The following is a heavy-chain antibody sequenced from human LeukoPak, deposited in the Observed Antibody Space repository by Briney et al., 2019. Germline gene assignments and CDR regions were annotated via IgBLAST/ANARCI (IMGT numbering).Heavy chain of an antibody. D-gene: IGHD2-15*01. J-gene: IGHJ4*02. CDR2: ISGSGSTR. CDR1: GFSFSSYE. CDR3: ARGIGVDY. Sequence: GGSLRLSCTASGFSFSSYEMNWVRQALGKGLEWISYISGSGSTRYYADSVKGRFTISRDNAKKSLYLQMNSLRDEDTAVYYCARGIGVDYWGQGTLVTVSS. V-gene: IGHV3-48*03.